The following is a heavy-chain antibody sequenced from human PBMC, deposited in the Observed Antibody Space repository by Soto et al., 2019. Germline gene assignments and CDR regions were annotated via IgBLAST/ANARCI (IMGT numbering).Heavy chain of an antibody. D-gene: IGHD6-19*01. Sequence: QVQLVQSGAEVKKPGSSVKVSCKASGGTFSSYAISWVRQAPGQGLEWMGGIIPIFGTANYAQKFQGRVTMTADESTRTAYRELSSLRSEDTAVYYCARTIRQWLTYPDAFDIWGQGTMVTVSS. CDR1: GGTFSSYA. V-gene: IGHV1-69*12. CDR2: IIPIFGTA. J-gene: IGHJ3*02. CDR3: ARTIRQWLTYPDAFDI.